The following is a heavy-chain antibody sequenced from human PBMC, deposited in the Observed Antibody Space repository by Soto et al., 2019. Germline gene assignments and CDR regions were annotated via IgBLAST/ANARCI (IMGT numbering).Heavy chain of an antibody. V-gene: IGHV4-30-2*01. CDR1: GVSISSGGYS. Sequence: PSETLSLTCAFSGVSISSGGYSCSWIRQPPWKGLEWIGYIYHSGSTYYNPSLKSRVTISVDRSKNQSSLKLSSVTAADTAVYYCASGGRGNYYDSSGYRGSDYFDYWGQATLVTVS. J-gene: IGHJ4*02. CDR2: IYHSGST. CDR3: ASGGRGNYYDSSGYRGSDYFDY. D-gene: IGHD3-22*01.